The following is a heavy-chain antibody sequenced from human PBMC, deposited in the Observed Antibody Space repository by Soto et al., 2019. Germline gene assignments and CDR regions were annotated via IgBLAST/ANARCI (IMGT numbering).Heavy chain of an antibody. Sequence: GGSLRLSCEVSGFTFNNAWMSWVRQGPGKGLEWVGRIKRNTDGGTTNYAAPVKGRFTISRDNSKNTLYLQMNSLRAEDTAVYYCAKGPAIVLVPAAMNYYYGMDVWGQGTTVTVSS. V-gene: IGHV3-15*01. CDR1: GFTFNNAW. D-gene: IGHD2-2*01. J-gene: IGHJ6*02. CDR3: AKGPAIVLVPAAMNYYYGMDV. CDR2: IKRNTDGGTT.